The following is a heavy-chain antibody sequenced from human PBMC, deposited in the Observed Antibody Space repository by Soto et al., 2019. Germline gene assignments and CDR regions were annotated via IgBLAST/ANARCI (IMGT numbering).Heavy chain of an antibody. Sequence: EVQLVESGGGLVKPGGSLRLSCAASGFTFSNAWMNWVRQAPGKGLEWVGRIKSKTDGGTTDYAAPVKGRFTISRDDSKNTLYLQMNSLKTEDTALYYCTTCSSWSFYYYSGMDVWGQGTTVTVSS. CDR2: IKSKTDGGTT. V-gene: IGHV3-15*07. J-gene: IGHJ6*02. CDR1: GFTFSNAW. D-gene: IGHD6-13*01. CDR3: TTCSSWSFYYYSGMDV.